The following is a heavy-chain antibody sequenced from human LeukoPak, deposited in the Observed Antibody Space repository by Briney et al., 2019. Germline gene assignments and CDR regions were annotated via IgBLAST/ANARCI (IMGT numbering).Heavy chain of an antibody. J-gene: IGHJ6*03. V-gene: IGHV4-39*07. CDR2: IYYSGST. CDR3: ARDGYFPNYYMDV. Sequence: SETLSLTCTVSGGSISSSSYYWGWIRQPPGKGLEWIGSIYYSGSTYYNPSLKSRVTISVDTSKNQFSLKLSSVTAADTAVYYCARDGYFPNYYMDVWGKGTTVTISS. D-gene: IGHD2/OR15-2a*01. CDR1: GGSISSSSYY.